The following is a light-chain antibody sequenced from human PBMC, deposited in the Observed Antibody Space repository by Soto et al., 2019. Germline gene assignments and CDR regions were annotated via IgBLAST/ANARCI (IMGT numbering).Light chain of an antibody. CDR2: DVS. Sequence: QSVLTQPASVSGSPGQSITISCTGTSRDVGGYNYVSWYQQHPGKAPKLMIYDVSNRPSGVSNRFSGSKSGNTASLTISGLQAADEADYYCSSYTSTRGVFGTGTKVTVL. CDR1: SRDVGGYNY. J-gene: IGLJ1*01. CDR3: SSYTSTRGV. V-gene: IGLV2-14*01.